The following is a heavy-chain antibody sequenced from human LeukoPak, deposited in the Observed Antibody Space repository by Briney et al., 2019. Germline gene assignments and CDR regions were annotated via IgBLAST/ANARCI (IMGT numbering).Heavy chain of an antibody. CDR2: ISGSGGST. CDR1: GFTFSSYA. V-gene: IGHV3-23*01. Sequence: PGGSLRLSCAASGFTFSSYAMSWVRQAPGKGLEWVSAISGSGGSTYYADSVKGRFTISSDNSKNTLYLQMNSLRAEDTAVYYCAKDTPYYDILTGYDYWGQGTPGHRLL. CDR3: AKDTPYYDILTGYDY. D-gene: IGHD3-9*01. J-gene: IGHJ4*02.